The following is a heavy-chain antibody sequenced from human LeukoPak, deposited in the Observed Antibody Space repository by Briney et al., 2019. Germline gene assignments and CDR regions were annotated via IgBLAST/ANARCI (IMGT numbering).Heavy chain of an antibody. V-gene: IGHV3-30*04. Sequence: PGGSLRLSCAASGFTFSSYAMHWVRQAPGKGLEWVAVISYDGCNKYYADSVKGRFTISRDNSKNTLYLQMNSLRAEDTAVYYCARQGSSWSHDYWGQGTLVTVSS. CDR1: GFTFSSYA. CDR2: ISYDGCNK. CDR3: ARQGSSWSHDY. D-gene: IGHD6-13*01. J-gene: IGHJ4*02.